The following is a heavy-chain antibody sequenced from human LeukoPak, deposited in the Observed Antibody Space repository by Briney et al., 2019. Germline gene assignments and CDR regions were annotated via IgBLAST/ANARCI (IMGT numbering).Heavy chain of an antibody. J-gene: IGHJ4*02. CDR3: ARAAGSYYVYFDY. Sequence: PSETLSLTCTVSGGSISSYYWSWIRQPPGKGLEWIGYISYSGSTNYNPSLKSRVTISVDTSKNQFSLKLSSVTAADTAVYYCARAAGSYYVYFDYWGQGTLVTVSS. V-gene: IGHV4-59*01. D-gene: IGHD1-26*01. CDR1: GGSISSYY. CDR2: ISYSGST.